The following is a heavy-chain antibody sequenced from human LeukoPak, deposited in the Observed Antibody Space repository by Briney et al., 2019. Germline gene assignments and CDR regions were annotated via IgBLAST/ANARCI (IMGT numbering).Heavy chain of an antibody. D-gene: IGHD2-15*01. J-gene: IGHJ4*02. CDR2: ISSSSSYI. V-gene: IGHV3-21*01. Sequence: GGSLRLSCAASGFTFSSYAMSWVRQAPGKGLEWVSSISSSSSYIYYADSVKGRFTISRDNAKNSLYLQMNSLRAEDTAVYYCAREGLLGSGYFDYWGQGTLVTVSS. CDR3: AREGLLGSGYFDY. CDR1: GFTFSSYA.